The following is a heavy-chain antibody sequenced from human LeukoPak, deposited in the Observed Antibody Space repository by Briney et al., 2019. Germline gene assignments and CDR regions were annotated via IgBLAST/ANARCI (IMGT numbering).Heavy chain of an antibody. D-gene: IGHD3-10*01. V-gene: IGHV3-23*01. J-gene: IGHJ4*02. CDR1: GFTFSSYG. Sequence: GGSLRLSCAAPGFTFSSYGMRWVRQAPGRRLGCGSAITATSSSTHDADSVQGRFTISRDNSKNTLYLQMNSLRPEDTAIYYCAKLFETETYNNFFHYWGQGTLVTVSS. CDR2: ITATSSST. CDR3: AKLFETETYNNFFHY.